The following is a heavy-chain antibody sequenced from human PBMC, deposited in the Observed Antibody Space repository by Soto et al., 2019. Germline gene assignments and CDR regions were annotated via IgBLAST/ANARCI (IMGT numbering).Heavy chain of an antibody. V-gene: IGHV3-11*06. CDR3: ARDLQGDYVWGSYRQGGWFDP. Sequence: PVGSLRLSCAASGFTFSDYYMSWIRQAPGKGLEWVSYISSSSSYTNYADSVKGRLTISRDNAKNSLYLQMNSLRAEDTAVYYCARDLQGDYVWGSYRQGGWFDPWGQGTLVTVSS. J-gene: IGHJ5*02. D-gene: IGHD3-16*02. CDR1: GFTFSDYY. CDR2: ISSSSSYT.